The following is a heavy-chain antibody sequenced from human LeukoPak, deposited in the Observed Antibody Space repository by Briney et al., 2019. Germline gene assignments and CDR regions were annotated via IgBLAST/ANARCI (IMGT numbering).Heavy chain of an antibody. V-gene: IGHV1-69*06. CDR3: AREGAGYSSSWLFDY. J-gene: IGHJ4*02. Sequence: SVKVSCKASGGTFSSYAISWVRQAPGQGLEWMGGIIPIFGTANYAQKFQGRVTITADKSTSTDYMGLSRLRSEDTAVYYCAREGAGYSSSWLFDYWGQGTLVTVSS. CDR2: IIPIFGTA. CDR1: GGTFSSYA. D-gene: IGHD6-13*01.